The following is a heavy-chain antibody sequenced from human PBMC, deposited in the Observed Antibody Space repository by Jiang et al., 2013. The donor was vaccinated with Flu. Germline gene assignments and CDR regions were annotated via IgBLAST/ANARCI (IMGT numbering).Heavy chain of an antibody. CDR2: ISAGGDIT. Sequence: GGGLVQPGGSLRLSCSASGFSFSNYGMHWVRQAPGKGLEYVSAISAGGDITYYADSVKGRFTISRDNSKNTVYLQMSSLRVEDTAVYYCVKDGDCRRARCQFGPYYWYGMDVWGRGTTVAVSS. CDR3: VKDGDCRRARCQFGPYYWYGMDV. J-gene: IGHJ6*02. D-gene: IGHD2-2*03. CDR1: GFSFSNYG. V-gene: IGHV3-64D*06.